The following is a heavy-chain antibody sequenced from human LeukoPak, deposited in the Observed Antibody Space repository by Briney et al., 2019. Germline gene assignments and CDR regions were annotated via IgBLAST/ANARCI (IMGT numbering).Heavy chain of an antibody. CDR2: ISSSSTTK. Sequence: GGSVRLSCAASGFTFSSYSMNWVRQAPGKGLKWLSYISSSSTTKYHADSVKGRFTISRDNAKNSLYLQMNSLRAEDTGVYYCARWNLGSDYWGQGTLVTVSS. D-gene: IGHD1-1*01. J-gene: IGHJ4*02. CDR3: ARWNLGSDY. V-gene: IGHV3-48*04. CDR1: GFTFSSYS.